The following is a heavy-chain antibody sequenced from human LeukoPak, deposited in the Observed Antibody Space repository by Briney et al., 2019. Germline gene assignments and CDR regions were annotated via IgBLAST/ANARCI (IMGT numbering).Heavy chain of an antibody. CDR3: TTDSNYYYYGMDV. D-gene: IGHD4-11*01. J-gene: IGHJ6*02. V-gene: IGHV3-53*01. Sequence: GGSLRLSCAASGFTVSSNYMSWVRQAPGKGLEWVSVIYSGGSTYYADSVKGRFTISRDNSKNTLYLQMNSLRAEDTAVYYCTTDSNYYYYGMDVWGQGTTVTVSS. CDR1: GFTVSSNY. CDR2: IYSGGST.